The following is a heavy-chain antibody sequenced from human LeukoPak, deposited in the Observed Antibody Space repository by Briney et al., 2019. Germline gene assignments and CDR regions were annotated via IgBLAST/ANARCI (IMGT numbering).Heavy chain of an antibody. J-gene: IGHJ4*02. CDR3: ARDAPYYYDRSIMYYFDY. V-gene: IGHV1-18*01. CDR1: GYTFTSYG. Sequence: ASVKVSCKASGYTFTSYGISWVRQAPGQGLEWMGWISAYNGNTNYAQKLQGRVTMTTDTSTSTAYMELRSLRSDDTAVYYCARDAPYYYDRSIMYYFDYWGQGTLVTVSS. D-gene: IGHD3-22*01. CDR2: ISAYNGNT.